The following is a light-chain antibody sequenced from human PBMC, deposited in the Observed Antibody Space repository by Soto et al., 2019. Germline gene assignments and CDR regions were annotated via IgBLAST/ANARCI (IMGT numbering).Light chain of an antibody. J-gene: IGKJ1*01. Sequence: EIVMTQSPATLSVSTGGRATLSCRASQSISDTLAWYQQKPGQAPRLLIHGASTRAPGFPARFSGSGSGTDFTRTISSLQSEDFAVYYCQQYDNWAWTFCQGTKVEIK. V-gene: IGKV3-15*01. CDR1: QSISDT. CDR3: QQYDNWAWT. CDR2: GAS.